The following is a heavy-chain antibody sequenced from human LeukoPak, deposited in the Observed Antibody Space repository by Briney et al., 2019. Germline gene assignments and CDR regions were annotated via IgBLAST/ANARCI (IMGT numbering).Heavy chain of an antibody. CDR3: ARYSSSWYLSWFDP. V-gene: IGHV4-34*01. CDR1: GGSFSGYY. D-gene: IGHD6-13*01. CDR2: INHSGST. J-gene: IGHJ5*02. Sequence: SETLSLTCAVYGGSFSGYYWSWIRQPPGKGLEWIGEINHSGSTNYNPSLKSRVTISVDTSKNRFSLKLSSVTAADTAVYYCARYSSSWYLSWFDPWGQGTLVTVSS.